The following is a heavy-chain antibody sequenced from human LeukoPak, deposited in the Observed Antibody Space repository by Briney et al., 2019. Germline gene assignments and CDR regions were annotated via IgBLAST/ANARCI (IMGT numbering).Heavy chain of an antibody. CDR2: IYHNGIT. Sequence: PSETLSLTCAVSGYSFSSGLFWGWIRPSPGEGLEWIATIYHNGITHYKPSLKSRVTISIGTSKNQFSLKMTSVTAADTAVYYCTRGVALSNHGIIDSWGQGTLATVSS. J-gene: IGHJ4*02. CDR3: TRGVALSNHGIIDS. V-gene: IGHV4-38-2*01. D-gene: IGHD2/OR15-2a*01. CDR1: GYSFSSGLF.